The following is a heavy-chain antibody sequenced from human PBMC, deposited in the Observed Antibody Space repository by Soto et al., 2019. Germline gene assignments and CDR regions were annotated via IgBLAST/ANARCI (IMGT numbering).Heavy chain of an antibody. D-gene: IGHD3-3*01. CDR2: IIPIFGTA. V-gene: IGHV1-69*01. J-gene: IGHJ4*02. Sequence: QVQLVQSGAEVKKPGSSVKVSCKASGGTFSSYTISWVRQAPGQALEWMGVIIPIFGTANYAEKFQGRVTSTADESTSTAYMELSSLRSEDTAVYYCARRRTDFCSGYYVGWGQGTLVTVSS. CDR1: GGTFSSYT. CDR3: ARRRTDFCSGYYVG.